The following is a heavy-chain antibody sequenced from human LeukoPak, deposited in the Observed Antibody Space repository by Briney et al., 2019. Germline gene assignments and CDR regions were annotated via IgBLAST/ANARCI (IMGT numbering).Heavy chain of an antibody. CDR3: ASFGQQWLESY. D-gene: IGHD6-19*01. CDR1: GFAPSNVW. V-gene: IGHV3-74*01. Sequence: GGSLRLSCASSGFAPSNVWMHWVRQAPGKGLEWVSRISTDGSMTGYTDSVKGRFTIYRDNAKRILYLEMNNLRVEDTAVYYCASFGQQWLESYWGQGTLVTVSS. J-gene: IGHJ4*02. CDR2: ISTDGSMT.